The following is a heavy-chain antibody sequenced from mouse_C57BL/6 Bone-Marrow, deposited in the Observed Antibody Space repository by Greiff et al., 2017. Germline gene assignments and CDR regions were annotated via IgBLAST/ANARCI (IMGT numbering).Heavy chain of an antibody. CDR1: GYTFNSYW. V-gene: IGHV1-7*01. CDR3: ARDAY. CDR2: INPSGGST. J-gene: IGHJ3*01. Sequence: LQESGAELAKPGASVKLSCKASGYTFNSYWMHWVKQRPGQGLEWIGYINPSGGSTKYNQKFKDKATLTADTSSSTAYMQLSSLTYEDSAVYYCARDAYWGQGTLVTVSA.